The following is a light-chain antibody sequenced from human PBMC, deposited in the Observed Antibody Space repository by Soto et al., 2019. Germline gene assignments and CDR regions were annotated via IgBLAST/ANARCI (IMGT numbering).Light chain of an antibody. CDR1: IDFSNW. V-gene: IGKV1-5*03. Sequence: DIQMTQSPSTESASVGDRVTITSRASIDFSNWLAWYQQKPGKAPKLLISKTSTLESGVPSRLSGSGSGTQFTLTISSLQADDSATYYCLQYNNYLWTFGQGTKLEVK. J-gene: IGKJ1*01. CDR3: LQYNNYLWT. CDR2: KTS.